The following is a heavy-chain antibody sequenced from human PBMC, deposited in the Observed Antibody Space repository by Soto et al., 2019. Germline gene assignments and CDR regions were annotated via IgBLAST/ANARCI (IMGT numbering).Heavy chain of an antibody. CDR2: ISGSGGRS. CDR1: GFTFSNYA. V-gene: IGHV3-23*01. D-gene: IGHD3-16*01. J-gene: IGHJ4*02. CDR3: AKAYFVWSSEQPYYFDY. Sequence: EVQLLDSGGGLLQPGGSRKPPCAPSGFTFSNYAITWARQGPGKGLEGAPGISGSGGRSYYADSVKGRFTISRDNAKSTLYLQMNSLRAGDTAVYYCAKAYFVWSSEQPYYFDYWGQGTLVTVSS.